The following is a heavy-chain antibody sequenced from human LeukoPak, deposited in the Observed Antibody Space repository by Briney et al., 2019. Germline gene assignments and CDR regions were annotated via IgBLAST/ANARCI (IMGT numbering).Heavy chain of an antibody. J-gene: IGHJ4*02. CDR1: GFTFSSYS. CDR3: ARSPRSIVVVPAAPDY. V-gene: IGHV3-21*01. CDR2: ISSSSSYI. D-gene: IGHD2-2*01. Sequence: GGSLRLSCAASGFTFSSYSMNWVRQAPGKGLEWVSSISSSSSYIYYADSVKGRFTISRDNAKNSLYLQMNSLRAEDTAVYYCARSPRSIVVVPAAPDYWGQGTLVTVSS.